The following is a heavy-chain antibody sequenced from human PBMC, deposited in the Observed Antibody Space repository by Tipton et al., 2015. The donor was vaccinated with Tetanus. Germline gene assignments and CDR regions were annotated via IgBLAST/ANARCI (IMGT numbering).Heavy chain of an antibody. J-gene: IGHJ5*02. CDR3: ARERSLEWLAPVAA. CDR2: VWYDGSKQ. Sequence: SGFTFNGYGMHWVRQAPGKGLEWLALVWYDGSKQYYADSVKGRFTISRDNSKNTVDLQMNNLRDEDTAVYYCARERSLEWLAPVAAWGQGTLVAVSS. V-gene: IGHV3-33*01. D-gene: IGHD3-3*01. CDR1: GFTFNGYG.